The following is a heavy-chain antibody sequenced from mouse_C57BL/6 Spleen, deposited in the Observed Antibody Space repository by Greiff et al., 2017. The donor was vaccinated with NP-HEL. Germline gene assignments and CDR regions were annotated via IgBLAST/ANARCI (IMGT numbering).Heavy chain of an antibody. D-gene: IGHD2-5*01. Sequence: EADGGLVQPKGSLKLSCAASGFSFNTYAMNWVRQAPGKGLEWVARIRSKSNNYATYYADSVKDRFTISRDDSESMLYLQMNNLKTEDTAMYYCVRQDYSNWGFAYWGQGTLVTVSA. CDR3: VRQDYSNWGFAY. V-gene: IGHV10-1*01. CDR2: IRSKSNNYAT. J-gene: IGHJ3*01. CDR1: GFSFNTYA.